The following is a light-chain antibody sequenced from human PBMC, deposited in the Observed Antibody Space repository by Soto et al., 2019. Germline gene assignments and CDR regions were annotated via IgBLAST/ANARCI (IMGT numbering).Light chain of an antibody. V-gene: IGKV3-15*01. CDR1: QSVSSN. Sequence: EIVMTQSPATLSVSPGERATLSCRASQSVSSNLAWYQQKPGQAPRLLIYDASTRATVIPARFSGTGSETDFTLTISGLQSEDSAVYFCQQYNNWPFSFGQGTRLEIK. CDR2: DAS. CDR3: QQYNNWPFS. J-gene: IGKJ5*01.